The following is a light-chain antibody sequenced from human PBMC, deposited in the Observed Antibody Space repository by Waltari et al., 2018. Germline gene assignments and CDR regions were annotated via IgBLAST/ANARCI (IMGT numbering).Light chain of an antibody. CDR1: QSISRY. CDR3: QQSYSHRT. CDR2: HAS. J-gene: IGKJ1*01. Sequence: IQMTQYPSSLSASVGDRVTITCREGQSISRYLKWYQQKPGKAPKLLIYHASSLQSGVPSRFSGSGSGTDFTLIISSLQPEDFATYYCQQSYSHRTFGQGTKVEIK. V-gene: IGKV1-39*01.